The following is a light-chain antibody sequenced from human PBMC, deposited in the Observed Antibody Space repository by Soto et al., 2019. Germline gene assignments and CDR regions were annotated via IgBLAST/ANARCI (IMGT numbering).Light chain of an antibody. CDR1: QSVSSY. V-gene: IGKV3-20*01. CDR2: GAS. J-gene: IGKJ1*01. CDR3: QQHDSSPRT. Sequence: EIVLTQSPDTLSLSPGERATLSCRASQSVSSYLAWYQQKPGQAPRLLIYGASSRATGVPDRFSGSGSGTDFTLSISRLEPEDFAVYFCQQHDSSPRTFGQGTKVEIK.